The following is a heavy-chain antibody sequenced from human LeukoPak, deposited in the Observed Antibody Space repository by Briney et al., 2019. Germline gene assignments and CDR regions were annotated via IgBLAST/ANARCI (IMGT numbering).Heavy chain of an antibody. CDR3: ARERYGSGSYFPYGMDV. CDR1: GFTFSSYW. Sequence: GGSLRLSRAASGFTFSSYWMSWVRQAPGKGLEWVANIKQDGSEKYYVDSVKGRFTISRDNAKNSLYLQMNSLRAEDTAVYYCARERYGSGSYFPYGMDVWGQGTTVTVSS. V-gene: IGHV3-7*01. D-gene: IGHD3-10*01. CDR2: IKQDGSEK. J-gene: IGHJ6*02.